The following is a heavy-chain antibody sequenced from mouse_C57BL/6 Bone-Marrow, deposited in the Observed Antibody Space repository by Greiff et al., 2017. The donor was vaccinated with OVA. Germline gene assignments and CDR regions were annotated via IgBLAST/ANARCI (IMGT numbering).Heavy chain of an antibody. D-gene: IGHD1-1*02. CDR1: GYTFTDYY. J-gene: IGHJ3*01. V-gene: IGHV1-19*01. CDR3: AGLWPFAY. Sequence: EVKVVESGPVLVKPGASVKMSCKASGYTFTDYYMNWVKQSHGKSLEWIGVINPYNGGTSYNQKFKGKATLTVDKSSSTAYMELNSLTSEDSAVYYCAGLWPFAYWGQGTLVTVSA. CDR2: INPYNGGT.